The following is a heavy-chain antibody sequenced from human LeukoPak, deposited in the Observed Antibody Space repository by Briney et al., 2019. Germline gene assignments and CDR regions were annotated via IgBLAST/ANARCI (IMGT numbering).Heavy chain of an antibody. D-gene: IGHD3-3*01. V-gene: IGHV4-61*02. Sequence: SEAPPPPPTVFCGPPRSGCLFLGWVPPPPREGLGLIWRIYMSGSTNYNPSLKSRVTISVDMSKNQFSLRLTSVTAADTAVYYCARVATYYGFSCGMDVWGQGTTVTVSS. CDR3: ARVATYYGFSCGMDV. J-gene: IGHJ6*02. CDR2: IYMSGST. CDR1: CGPPRSGCLF.